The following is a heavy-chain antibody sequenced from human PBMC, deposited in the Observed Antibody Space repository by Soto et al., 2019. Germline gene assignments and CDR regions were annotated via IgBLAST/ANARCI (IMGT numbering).Heavy chain of an antibody. V-gene: IGHV4-34*01. Sequence: PSETLSLTCAAHGGTFSGFYGTWIRQPPGKGLEWIGEINHSGSSNYNPPLKSRVTMSLDTSRNQFSLSLNSVTAADTAVYYCARMAGPWYFDLWGRGTLVTVSS. CDR3: ARMAGPWYFDL. CDR2: INHSGSS. CDR1: GGTFSGFY. J-gene: IGHJ2*01.